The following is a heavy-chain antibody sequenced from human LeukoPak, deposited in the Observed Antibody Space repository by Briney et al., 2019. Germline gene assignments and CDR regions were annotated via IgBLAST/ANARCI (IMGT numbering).Heavy chain of an antibody. Sequence: PGGSLRLSCAASGFTFSSNGMHWVRQAPGKGLEWVAVISYDGSNDYYADSVKGRFTISRDNSKNTLYLQMNSLRAEDTAVYYCATNGPGIAVAGYVDYWGQGTLVTVSS. V-gene: IGHV3-30*19. J-gene: IGHJ4*02. D-gene: IGHD6-19*01. CDR2: ISYDGSND. CDR3: ATNGPGIAVAGYVDY. CDR1: GFTFSSNG.